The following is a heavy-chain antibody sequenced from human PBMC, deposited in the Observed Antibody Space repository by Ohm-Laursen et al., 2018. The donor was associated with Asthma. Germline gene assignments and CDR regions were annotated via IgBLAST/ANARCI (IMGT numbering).Heavy chain of an antibody. V-gene: IGHV3-30-3*01. CDR2: ISYDGSNK. CDR3: ARGIAVAGTRWFDP. D-gene: IGHD6-19*01. J-gene: IGHJ5*02. Sequence: SLRLSCAAPGFTFSSYAMHWVRQAPGKGLEWVAVISYDGSNKYYADSVKGRFTISRDNSKNTLYLQMNSLRAEDTAVYYCARGIAVAGTRWFDPWGQGTLVTVSS. CDR1: GFTFSSYA.